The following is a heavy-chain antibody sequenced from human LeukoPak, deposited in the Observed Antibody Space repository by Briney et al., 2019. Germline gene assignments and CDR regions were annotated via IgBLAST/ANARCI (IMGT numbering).Heavy chain of an antibody. J-gene: IGHJ5*02. V-gene: IGHV5-51*01. CDR3: ARQAQWYSSSWYVVDWFDP. CDR2: IYPGDSYT. Sequence: PGESLKISCKGSGYSFTSYWIGWVRQMPGKGLEWMGIIYPGDSYTRYSPSFQGQVTISADKSISTAYLQWSSLKASDTAMYYCARQAQWYSSSWYVVDWFDPWGQGTLVTVSS. CDR1: GYSFTSYW. D-gene: IGHD6-13*01.